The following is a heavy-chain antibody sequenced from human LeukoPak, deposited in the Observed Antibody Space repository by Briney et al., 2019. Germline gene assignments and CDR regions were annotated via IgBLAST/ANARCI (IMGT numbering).Heavy chain of an antibody. CDR3: ARCQGSTRIYGCYFDY. D-gene: IGHD2/OR15-2a*01. Sequence: GASVKVSCKASGYTFTSYYMHWVRQAPGQGLEWMGIINPSGGSTSYAQKFQGRVTMTRDMSTSTVYMELSSLRSEDTAVYYCARCQGSTRIYGCYFDYWGQGTLVTVSS. CDR2: INPSGGST. V-gene: IGHV1-46*01. J-gene: IGHJ4*02. CDR1: GYTFTSYY.